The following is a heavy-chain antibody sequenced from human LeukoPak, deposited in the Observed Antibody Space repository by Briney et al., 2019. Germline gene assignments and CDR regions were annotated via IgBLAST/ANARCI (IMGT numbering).Heavy chain of an antibody. CDR1: GYTFNNYD. Sequence: GGPLTLSCAVSGYTFNNYDEKCARHAPEGGGVWLSGVSPPGGGTYYADSVKGRFTIARDDSKNTLSLQMNSLRVEDTAVYYCARDLAWGAFDYWGQGTLVTVSS. CDR3: ARDLAWGAFDY. V-gene: IGHV3-23*01. D-gene: IGHD7-27*01. CDR2: VSPPGGGT. J-gene: IGHJ4*02.